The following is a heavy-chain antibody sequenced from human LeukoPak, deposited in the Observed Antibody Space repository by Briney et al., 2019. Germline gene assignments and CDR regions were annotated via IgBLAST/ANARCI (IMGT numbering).Heavy chain of an antibody. D-gene: IGHD5-18*01. CDR3: ARGRGLTGGYSYGLYYYYGMDV. Sequence: PSETLSLTCAVYGGSFSGYYWSWIRQPPGKGLEWIGEINHSGSTNYNPSLKSRVTISVDTSKNQFSLKLSSVTAADTAVYYCARGRGLTGGYSYGLYYYYGMDVWGQGTTVTVSS. J-gene: IGHJ6*02. V-gene: IGHV4-34*01. CDR2: INHSGST. CDR1: GGSFSGYY.